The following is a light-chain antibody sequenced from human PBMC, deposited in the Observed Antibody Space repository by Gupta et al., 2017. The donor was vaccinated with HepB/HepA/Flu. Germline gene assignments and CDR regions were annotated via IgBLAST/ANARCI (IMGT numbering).Light chain of an antibody. CDR1: SSDVGTYKS. V-gene: IGLV2-14*03. J-gene: IGLJ1*01. CDR3: RSYTTSSTQV. CDR2: DVN. Sequence: QSSLTQPASVPRSPGQSITISCAATSSDVGTYKSVSWYQQHPGKAPKLIINDVNNRPSGVSNRFSGSKSGNTASMTISGLQAEDEADYYCRSYTTSSTQVFGTGTKVTVL.